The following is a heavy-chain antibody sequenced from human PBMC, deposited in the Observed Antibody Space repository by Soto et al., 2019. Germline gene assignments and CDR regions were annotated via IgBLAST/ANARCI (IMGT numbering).Heavy chain of an antibody. Sequence: QVQLQESGPGLVKPSETLSLTCTVSGGSISSYYWSWIRQPAGKGLEWIGRIYTSGSTNYNPSLKSGVPLSVNPSKNRSPRKLTSVPAADTAVYSGAREVPGPPAAIGDCFAPWGQGTLVTVSS. V-gene: IGHV4-4*07. D-gene: IGHD2-2*01. J-gene: IGHJ5*02. CDR3: AREVPGPPAAIGDCFAP. CDR2: IYTSGST. CDR1: GGSISSYY.